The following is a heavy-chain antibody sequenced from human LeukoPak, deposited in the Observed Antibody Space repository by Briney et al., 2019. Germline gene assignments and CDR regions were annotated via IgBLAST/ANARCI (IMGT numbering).Heavy chain of an antibody. J-gene: IGHJ4*02. CDR3: ARDLGIDRFDC. CDR2: IKQDGSEK. V-gene: IGHV3-7*01. CDR1: GFTFSNYW. D-gene: IGHD1-26*01. Sequence: PGGSLRLSCAASGFTFSNYWMSWVRQAPGKGLEWVANIKQDGSEKYYVDSVKGRFTVSRDNAQNSLYLQMNSVRGEETAVYYCARDLGIDRFDCWGQGSLVTVSS.